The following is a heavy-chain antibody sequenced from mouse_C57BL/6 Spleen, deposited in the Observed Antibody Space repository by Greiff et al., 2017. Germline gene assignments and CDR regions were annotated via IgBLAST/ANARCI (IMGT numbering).Heavy chain of an antibody. D-gene: IGHD1-1*01. CDR2: INPGSGGT. CDR1: GYAFTNYL. V-gene: IGHV1-54*01. Sequence: VHLVESGAELVRPGTSVTVSCKASGYAFTNYLIEWVKQRPGQGLEWIGVINPGSGGTNYNEQFKGKATLTADKSSSTAYMQLSSLTSEDSAVYFCAREDYYGSSFAYWGQGTLVTVSA. J-gene: IGHJ3*01. CDR3: AREDYYGSSFAY.